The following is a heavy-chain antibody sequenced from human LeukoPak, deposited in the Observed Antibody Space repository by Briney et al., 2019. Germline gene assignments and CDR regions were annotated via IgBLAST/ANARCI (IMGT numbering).Heavy chain of an antibody. CDR3: ASTIGSAGTQY. CDR2: IKHDGSEK. J-gene: IGHJ4*02. V-gene: IGHV3-7*01. Sequence: GGSLRLSCAASGFTFSSNWMSWVRQAPGKGLEWVANIKHDGSEKYYVDSVKGRFTISRDNAKNRLYLQMNSLGAEDTAVYYCASTIGSAGTQYWGQGTLVTVSS. D-gene: IGHD6-13*01. CDR1: GFTFSSNW.